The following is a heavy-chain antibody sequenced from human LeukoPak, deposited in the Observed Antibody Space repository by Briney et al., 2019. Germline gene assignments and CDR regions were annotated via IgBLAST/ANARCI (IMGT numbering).Heavy chain of an antibody. Sequence: TSDTLSLTCAVSGYSISSSNWWGWIRQPPGKGLEWIGYIYYSGSTNYNPSLKSRVTMSVDTSKNQFSLKLSSVTALDTAVYYCARTPLWFGELSPYYFDYWGQGTLVTVSS. CDR3: ARTPLWFGELSPYYFDY. CDR2: IYYSGST. D-gene: IGHD3-10*01. CDR1: GYSISSSNW. V-gene: IGHV4-28*06. J-gene: IGHJ4*02.